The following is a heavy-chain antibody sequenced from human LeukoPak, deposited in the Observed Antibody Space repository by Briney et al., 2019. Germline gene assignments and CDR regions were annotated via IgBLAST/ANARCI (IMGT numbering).Heavy chain of an antibody. CDR2: IFPIFGTA. Sequence: SSVKVSCKASGGTFSSYAISWVRQAPGQGLEWMGGIFPIFGTANYAQKFQGRVTITADESTSTAYMELSSLRSEDTAVYYCARASTVTTYYYYYGMNVWGQGTTVTVSS. CDR3: ARASTVTTYYYYYGMNV. J-gene: IGHJ6*02. D-gene: IGHD4-17*01. V-gene: IGHV1-69*01. CDR1: GGTFSSYA.